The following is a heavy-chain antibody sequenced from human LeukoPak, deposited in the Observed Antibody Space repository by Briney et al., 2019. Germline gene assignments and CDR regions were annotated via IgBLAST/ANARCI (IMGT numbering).Heavy chain of an antibody. CDR3: AREGSGDYGDYGGSFDY. V-gene: IGHV3-33*01. J-gene: IGHJ4*02. CDR2: IWYDGSNK. CDR1: GFTFSSYG. Sequence: GGSLRLSCAASGFTFSSYGMHWVRQAPGKGLEWVAVIWYDGSNKYYADSVKGRFTISRDNSKNTLYLQMNSLRAENTAVYYCAREGSGDYGDYGGSFDYWGQGTLVTVSS. D-gene: IGHD4-17*01.